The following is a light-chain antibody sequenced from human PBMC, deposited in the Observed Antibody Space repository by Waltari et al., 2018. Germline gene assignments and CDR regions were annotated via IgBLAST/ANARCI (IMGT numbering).Light chain of an antibody. CDR1: QGSNDY. J-gene: IGKJ4*01. V-gene: IGKV1-33*01. CDR2: STS. Sequence: DIQMTQSPSSLSASVGDRVTITCRASQGSNDYLSWYQQKPGKAPKRLIYSTSHLESGVPSRFSGSGSGTEYTLTISSLQPEDFSTYFCQQYDNFPLTFGGGTKVEIK. CDR3: QQYDNFPLT.